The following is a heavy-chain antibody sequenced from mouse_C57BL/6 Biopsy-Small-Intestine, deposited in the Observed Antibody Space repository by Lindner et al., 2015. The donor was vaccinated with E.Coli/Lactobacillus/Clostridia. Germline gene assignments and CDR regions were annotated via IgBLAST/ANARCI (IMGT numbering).Heavy chain of an antibody. J-gene: IGHJ2*01. CDR2: INPSSGNT. CDR1: GYTFTTYW. V-gene: IGHV1-7*01. Sequence: VQLQESGAELAKPRASVKVSCKTSGYTFTTYWMHWVKQRPGQGLEWIGYINPSSGNTKYNQKFKDKATLTADKSTSTAYMQLSSLTYEDSAVYFCTRQTRDYWGQGTTLTVSS. CDR3: TRQTRDY.